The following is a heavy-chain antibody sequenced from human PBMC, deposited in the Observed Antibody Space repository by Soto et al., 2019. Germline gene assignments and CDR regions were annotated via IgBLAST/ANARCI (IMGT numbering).Heavy chain of an antibody. V-gene: IGHV1-3*01. CDR3: ARVSFETSGFADY. Sequence: ASVKFSCNASGYTFTAYTIHWVRQAPGQSLEWMGWINAANGATKYSEKFQGRVTITRDTSARTAYMDLSSLSSKDTAVYFCARVSFETSGFADYWGQGTLVTVSS. CDR1: GYTFTAYT. D-gene: IGHD5-12*01. J-gene: IGHJ4*02. CDR2: INAANGAT.